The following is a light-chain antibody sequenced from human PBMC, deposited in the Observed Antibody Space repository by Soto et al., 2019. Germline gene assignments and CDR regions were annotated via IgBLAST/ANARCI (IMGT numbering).Light chain of an antibody. V-gene: IGKV3-20*01. CDR2: GAS. CDR1: QSVSSCY. Sequence: EIVVTKSPGTLSLSPGERATLSCRASQSVSSCYLAWYQQKPGQAPRLLIFGASSRASGIPDRFSASGSGTDLTVTLSTLEPEDFAVYYCKQDASSPLFTVGPGTNGHIK. J-gene: IGKJ3*01. CDR3: KQDASSPLFT.